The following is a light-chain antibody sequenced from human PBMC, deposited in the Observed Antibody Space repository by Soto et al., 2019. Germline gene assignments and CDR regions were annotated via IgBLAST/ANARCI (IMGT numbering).Light chain of an antibody. CDR2: EVS. CDR3: SSYTSSSIDYV. Sequence: QSALTQPASVSGSPGQSITISWTGTSSDVGGYNYVSWYQQHPGKAPKLMIYEVSNRPSGVSNSFSGSKSGNTASLTISGLQAEDEADDYCSSYTSSSIDYVFGTGTKVTVL. CDR1: SSDVGGYNY. V-gene: IGLV2-14*01. J-gene: IGLJ1*01.